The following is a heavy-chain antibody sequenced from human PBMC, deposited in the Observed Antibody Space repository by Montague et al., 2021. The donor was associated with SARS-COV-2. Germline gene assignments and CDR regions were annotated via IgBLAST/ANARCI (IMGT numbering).Heavy chain of an antibody. J-gene: IGHJ3*02. V-gene: IGHV4-39*02. CDR1: GGSISSSNYY. CDR3: ARRGRKLLPVATTIGGFDI. CDR2: IYDSGGT. D-gene: IGHD5-12*01. Sequence: SETLSLTCTVSGGSISSSNYYWDWIGQPPGKGLEWIGSIYDSGGTYYNPSLKSRVTISVDTSKNHFSLKLSSVTAAATAVYYCARRGRKLLPVATTIGGFDIWGQGTMVTVSS.